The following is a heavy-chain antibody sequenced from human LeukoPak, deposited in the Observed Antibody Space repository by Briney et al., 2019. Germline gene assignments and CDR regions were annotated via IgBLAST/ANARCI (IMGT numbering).Heavy chain of an antibody. CDR2: ISGSGGSK. D-gene: IGHD3-9*01. V-gene: IGHV3-23*01. Sequence: GGSLRLSCAASGFTFDDYGMSWVRQAPGKGLEWVSGISGSGGSKSYADSVKGRFTISRDKSKNTLYLQMNSLKAEDTAIYYCAKGPGYYDILTPLDYWGQGTLVTVSS. J-gene: IGHJ4*02. CDR3: AKGPGYYDILTPLDY. CDR1: GFTFDDYG.